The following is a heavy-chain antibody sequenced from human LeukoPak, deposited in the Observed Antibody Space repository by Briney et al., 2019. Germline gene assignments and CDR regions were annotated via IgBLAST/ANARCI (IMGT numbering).Heavy chain of an antibody. V-gene: IGHV3-7*01. D-gene: IGHD3-22*01. Sequence: GGSLRLSCAASGFTFSSYAMTWVRQAPGKGLEWVANIKQDGSGKYYVDSVKGRFTISRDNAKNSVYLQMNSLRAEDTAVYYCARRSPYYDTSGYSGYFDSWGRGTLVTVSS. CDR2: IKQDGSGK. J-gene: IGHJ4*02. CDR1: GFTFSSYA. CDR3: ARRSPYYDTSGYSGYFDS.